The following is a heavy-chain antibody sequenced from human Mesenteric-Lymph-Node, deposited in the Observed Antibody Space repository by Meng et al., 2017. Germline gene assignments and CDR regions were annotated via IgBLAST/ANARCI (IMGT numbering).Heavy chain of an antibody. D-gene: IGHD6-19*01. CDR1: GFTFSTYW. CDR3: AKDYSGCLDY. J-gene: IGHJ4*02. Sequence: GESLKISCGASGFTFSTYWMSWVRQAPGKGLEWVANIKQDGSEKYYVDSVKGRFTISRDNSKNTLYLQMNSLRAEDTAVYYCAKDYSGCLDYWGQGTLVTVSS. V-gene: IGHV3-7*03. CDR2: IKQDGSEK.